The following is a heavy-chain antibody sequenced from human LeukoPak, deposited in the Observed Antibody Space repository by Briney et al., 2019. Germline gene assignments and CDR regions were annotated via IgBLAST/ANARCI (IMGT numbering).Heavy chain of an antibody. D-gene: IGHD1-26*01. CDR2: ISTTSSYI. CDR1: GFTFTDYN. V-gene: IGHV3-21*01. Sequence: PGGSLRLSCAASGFTFTDYNMNWVRQAPGKGLDWVSSISTTSSYIYYADSVKGRFTISRDNAKNSLYLQMNSLRAEDTAVYYCARATVGNYFDYWGQGTLVTVSS. J-gene: IGHJ4*02. CDR3: ARATVGNYFDY.